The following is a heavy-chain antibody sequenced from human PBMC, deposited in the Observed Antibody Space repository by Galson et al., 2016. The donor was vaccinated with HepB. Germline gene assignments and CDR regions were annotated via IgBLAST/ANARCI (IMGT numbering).Heavy chain of an antibody. V-gene: IGHV4-34*01. J-gene: IGHJ4*02. D-gene: IGHD6-19*01. Sequence: SETLSLTCTVYGGSFSGYYWSWIRQPPGKGLEWIGEINHSGSTKYNSSLKSRVTISVDTSKNQVSLKLRSVTAADTAVYYCATKFLGSGRSGTDYWGQGTLVTVSS. CDR3: ATKFLGSGRSGTDY. CDR2: INHSGST. CDR1: GGSFSGYY.